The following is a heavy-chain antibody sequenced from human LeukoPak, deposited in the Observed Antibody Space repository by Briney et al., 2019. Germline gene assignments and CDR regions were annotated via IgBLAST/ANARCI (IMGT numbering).Heavy chain of an antibody. J-gene: IGHJ6*02. CDR3: ARAHEGGYAYAKPGMDV. CDR1: GRSINSYY. D-gene: IGHD5-12*01. V-gene: IGHV4-4*07. Sequence: ADPLSLPCTVSGRSINSYYWIWIRQPAGKGLEWIGRTYTSGSTNYNPSLKSRVTMSVDTSKNQFSLKLSSVTGADAAVYYCARAHEGGYAYAKPGMDVWGQGTTVTVSS. CDR2: TYTSGST.